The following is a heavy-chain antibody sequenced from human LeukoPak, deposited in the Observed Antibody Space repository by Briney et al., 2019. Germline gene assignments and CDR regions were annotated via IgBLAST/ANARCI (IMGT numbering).Heavy chain of an antibody. CDR1: GGSFSGYY. CDR2: INHSGST. Sequence: SETLSLTCAVYGGSFSGYYWSWIRQPPGKGLEWIGEINHSGSTNYNPSLKSRVTISVDTSENQFSLKLSSVTAADTAVYYCARGLVAAADPYYFDYWGQGTLVTVSS. CDR3: ARGLVAAADPYYFDY. D-gene: IGHD6-13*01. V-gene: IGHV4-34*01. J-gene: IGHJ4*02.